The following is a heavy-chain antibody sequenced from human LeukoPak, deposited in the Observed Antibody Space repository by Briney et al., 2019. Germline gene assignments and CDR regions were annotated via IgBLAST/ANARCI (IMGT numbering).Heavy chain of an antibody. CDR1: GYTFTGYY. J-gene: IGHJ3*02. V-gene: IGHV1-2*02. Sequence: ASVKVSCKTSGYTFTGYYMHWVRQAPGQGLEWMGWINPNSGDTNYAQNFQGRVTMTRDTSISTAYMELSRLRSDDTAVYYCAKGADYGGNWNNAFDIWGQGTMVTVSS. CDR2: INPNSGDT. CDR3: AKGADYGGNWNNAFDI. D-gene: IGHD4-23*01.